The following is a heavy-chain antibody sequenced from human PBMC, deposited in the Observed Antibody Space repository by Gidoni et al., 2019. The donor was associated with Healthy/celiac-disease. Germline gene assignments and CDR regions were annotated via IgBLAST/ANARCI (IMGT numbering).Heavy chain of an antibody. J-gene: IGHJ2*01. CDR2: IRRKANSYST. CDR3: TRSGPVTQGYWYFDL. D-gene: IGHD4-17*01. Sequence: EVQLVESGVGFVQPVWSMTLSCAACVVPFSAYAIHWVSQASGRGLDGVGRIRRKANSYSTAYAASVKGRFTISIDDSKNTDYLQMNSLKTEDTAVYYCTRSGPVTQGYWYFDLWGRGTLVTVSS. CDR1: VVPFSAYA. V-gene: IGHV3-73*02.